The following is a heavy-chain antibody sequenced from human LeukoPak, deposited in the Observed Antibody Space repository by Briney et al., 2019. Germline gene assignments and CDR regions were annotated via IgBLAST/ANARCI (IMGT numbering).Heavy chain of an antibody. D-gene: IGHD2-21*02. V-gene: IGHV1-8*01. CDR2: MNPRSGYT. CDR3: ARALPKTAAAPYYMDV. CDR1: VYTFTSYD. Sequence: WASVKVSCKASVYTFTSYDINWVRQAPGQGLEWIGWMNPRSGYTGYAQKLQGRVTMTRDTPTSTAYMELSSLRSEDSAVYYCARALPKTAAAPYYMDVWGKGTTVPVSS. J-gene: IGHJ6*03.